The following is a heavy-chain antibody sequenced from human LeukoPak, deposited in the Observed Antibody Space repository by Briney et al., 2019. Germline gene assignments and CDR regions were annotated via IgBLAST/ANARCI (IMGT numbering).Heavy chain of an antibody. V-gene: IGHV3-23*01. CDR1: GLTFSSYG. CDR3: AKRGELRYFDWLGGPFDY. Sequence: SGGSLRLSCAASGLTFSSYGMSWVRQAPGRGLEWVSAISTTGGTTYYADSVRGRFTISRDNSRNTLYLQMNSLRAEDTAIYYCAKRGELRYFDWLGGPFDYWGQGTLVTVSS. CDR2: ISTTGGTT. D-gene: IGHD3-9*01. J-gene: IGHJ4*02.